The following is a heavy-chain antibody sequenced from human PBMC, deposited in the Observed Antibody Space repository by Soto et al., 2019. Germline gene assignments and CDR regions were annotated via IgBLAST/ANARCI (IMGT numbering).Heavy chain of an antibody. J-gene: IGHJ4*02. D-gene: IGHD6-13*01. CDR3: AKVRIAAADNYFDY. V-gene: IGHV3-30*18. Sequence: GESLKISCAASGFTFSSYGMHWVRQAPGKGLEWVAVISYDGSNKYYADSVKGRFTISRDNSKNTLYLQMNSLRAEDTAVYYCAKVRIAAADNYFDYWGQGTLVTVSS. CDR2: ISYDGSNK. CDR1: GFTFSSYG.